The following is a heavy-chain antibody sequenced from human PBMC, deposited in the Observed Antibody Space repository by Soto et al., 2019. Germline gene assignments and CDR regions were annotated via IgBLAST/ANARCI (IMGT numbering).Heavy chain of an antibody. CDR1: GGSISSCGYY. J-gene: IGHJ6*02. D-gene: IGHD3-16*01. V-gene: IGHV4-31*01. CDR3: ARVKTGKTFGYYYHGMYV. Sequence: TLSLTCTVSGGSISSCGYYWSGILQNPGKGLEWIVYIYYSGSTYYNPSLKSQVTISVDTSKNQYSLKLSSVTAADTAVYYCARVKTGKTFGYYYHGMYVWGQWNTVP. CDR2: IYYSGST.